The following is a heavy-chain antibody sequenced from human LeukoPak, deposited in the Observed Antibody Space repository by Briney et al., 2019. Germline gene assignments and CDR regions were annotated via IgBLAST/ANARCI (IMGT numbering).Heavy chain of an antibody. CDR1: GFTFSSYS. D-gene: IGHD3-22*01. Sequence: PGGSLRLSCAASGFTFSSYSMNWVRQAPGRGLEWVSYISSISSSSTYSADSVKGRFTITRDNAKNSLYLKMNSLRAEDTAVYYCARDFHRYYYDSSGYNAFDIWGQGTMVTVSS. CDR2: ISSISSSST. V-gene: IGHV3-48*04. J-gene: IGHJ3*02. CDR3: ARDFHRYYYDSSGYNAFDI.